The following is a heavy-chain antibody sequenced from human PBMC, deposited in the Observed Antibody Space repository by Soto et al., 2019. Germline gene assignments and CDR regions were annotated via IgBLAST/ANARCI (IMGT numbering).Heavy chain of an antibody. J-gene: IGHJ4*02. Sequence: LRLSCAGSGFTFSSYGIHWVRQAPGKGLEWVALISYDGGNEKYTESVKDRFTISRDDSHNVAYLQMSSLRTEDTAMYYCEKDRYRGTYPNDFDYWGQGSLVTVSS. CDR3: EKDRYRGTYPNDFDY. V-gene: IGHV3-30*18. CDR2: ISYDGGNE. CDR1: GFTFSSYG. D-gene: IGHD1-26*01.